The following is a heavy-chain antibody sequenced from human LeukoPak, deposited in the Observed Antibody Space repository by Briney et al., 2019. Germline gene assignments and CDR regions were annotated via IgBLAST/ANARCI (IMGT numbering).Heavy chain of an antibody. V-gene: IGHV1-24*01. J-gene: IGHJ4*02. Sequence: ASVKVSCKVSGYTLTELSMHWVRRAPGKGLEWMGGFDPEDGETIYAQKFQGRVTMTEDTSTDTAYMELSSLRSEDTAVYYCATGSLTIFTYPLDYWGQGTLVTVSS. D-gene: IGHD3-9*01. CDR2: FDPEDGET. CDR3: ATGSLTIFTYPLDY. CDR1: GYTLTELS.